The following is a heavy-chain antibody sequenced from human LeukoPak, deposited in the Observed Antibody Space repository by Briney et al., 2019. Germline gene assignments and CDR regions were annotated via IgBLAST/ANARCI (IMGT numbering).Heavy chain of an antibody. CDR3: AGHYGDYVNNDAFDI. V-gene: IGHV5-51*01. D-gene: IGHD4-17*01. CDR1: GYSFTSYW. J-gene: IGHJ3*02. CDR2: IYPGDSDT. Sequence: GESLKISCKGSGYSFTSYWIGWVRQMPGKGLEWMGIIYPGDSDTRYSPSFQGQVTISADKSISTAYLQWSSLKASDTAMYYCAGHYGDYVNNDAFDIWGQGTMVTVSS.